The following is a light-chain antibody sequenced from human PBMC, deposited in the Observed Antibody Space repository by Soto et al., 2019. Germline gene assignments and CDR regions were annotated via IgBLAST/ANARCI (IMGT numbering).Light chain of an antibody. V-gene: IGKV1-39*01. Sequence: DIQMTQSPSSLSASVGDTITITCRASQSISAYVTWFQQKPGKAPNLLIFGASNLQTGVPSRFSGSGSGTEFTLTISSLRPEDFATYFCQQSYDSPITFGQGTRLEIK. J-gene: IGKJ5*01. CDR1: QSISAY. CDR3: QQSYDSPIT. CDR2: GAS.